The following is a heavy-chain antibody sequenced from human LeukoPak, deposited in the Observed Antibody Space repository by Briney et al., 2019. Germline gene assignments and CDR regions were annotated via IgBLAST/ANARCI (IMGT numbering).Heavy chain of an antibody. CDR1: GYTFASYW. V-gene: IGHV5-51*03. Sequence: GEPLKSSCKAPGYTFASYWIGWVGRMQGKGLEWIQVSLPVDSDTIYRPSFQGQVPISADKSMSTAFLQWSSLKASDSAIYFCVVAPPDSFFHNWGQRTLVTVSS. D-gene: IGHD2-21*01. CDR2: SLPVDSDT. J-gene: IGHJ4*02. CDR3: VVAPPDSFFHN.